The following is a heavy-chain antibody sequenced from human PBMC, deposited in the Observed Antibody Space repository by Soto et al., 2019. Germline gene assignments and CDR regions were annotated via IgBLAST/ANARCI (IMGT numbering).Heavy chain of an antibody. CDR1: GFTFSSYG. CDR3: ARVQIVASGYSPRDYYYGMDV. Sequence: PGGSLRLSCAASGFTFSSYGMHWVRQAPGKGLEWVAVIWYDGSNKYYADSVKGRFTISRDNSKNTLYLQMNSLRAEDTAVYYCARVQIVASGYSPRDYYYGMDVWGQGTTVTVSS. CDR2: IWYDGSNK. D-gene: IGHD3-3*01. V-gene: IGHV3-33*01. J-gene: IGHJ6*02.